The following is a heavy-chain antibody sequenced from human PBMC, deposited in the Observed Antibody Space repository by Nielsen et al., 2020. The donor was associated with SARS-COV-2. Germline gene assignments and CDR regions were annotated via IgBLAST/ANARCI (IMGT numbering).Heavy chain of an antibody. J-gene: IGHJ5*02. D-gene: IGHD1-26*01. CDR1: GFIFPSYT. V-gene: IGHV3-30*04. CDR2: LPFDGSDA. Sequence: GESLKISCAASGFIFPSYTMHWVRQAPGKGLEWVAVLPFDGSDAHYADSVEDRFSISRDNSDNTLFLQMNSLKIEDTAVYYCARQKRRELRDWFDPWGQGTLVTVSS. CDR3: ARQKRRELRDWFDP.